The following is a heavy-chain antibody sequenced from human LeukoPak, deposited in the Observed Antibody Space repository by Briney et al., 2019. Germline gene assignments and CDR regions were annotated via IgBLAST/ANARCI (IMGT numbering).Heavy chain of an antibody. J-gene: IGHJ4*02. D-gene: IGHD3-3*01. CDR1: GGSISSGSYY. V-gene: IGHV4-61*02. CDR2: IYTSGST. Sequence: SETLSLTCTVSGGSISSGSYYWSWIRQPAGKGLEWIGRIYTSGSTNYNPSLKSRVTISVDTSKNQFSLKLSSVTAADTAVYYCARGGRVFEWLSGSRVRSPRGYYFDYWGQGTLVTVSS. CDR3: ARGGRVFEWLSGSRVRSPRGYYFDY.